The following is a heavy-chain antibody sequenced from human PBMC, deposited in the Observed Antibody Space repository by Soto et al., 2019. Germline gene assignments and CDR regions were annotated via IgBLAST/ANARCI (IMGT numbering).Heavy chain of an antibody. D-gene: IGHD5-12*01. V-gene: IGHV1-2*04. CDR2: INPNSGGT. Sequence: ASVKVSCKASGYTFTGYYMHWVRQAPGQGLEWMGWINPNSGGTNYAQKFQGWVTMTRDTSISTAYMELSRLRSDDTAVYYCARLRGYCTFSGCNGDYAMDVWGRGTTVTVSS. CDR3: ARLRGYCTFSGCNGDYAMDV. J-gene: IGHJ6*02. CDR1: GYTFTGYY.